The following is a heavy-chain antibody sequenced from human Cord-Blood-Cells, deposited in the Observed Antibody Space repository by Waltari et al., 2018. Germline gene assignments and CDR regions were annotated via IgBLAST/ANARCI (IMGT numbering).Heavy chain of an antibody. D-gene: IGHD4-4*01. CDR2: INHSGST. V-gene: IGHV4-34*01. Sequence: QVQLQQWGAGLLKPSETLSLTCAVYGGSFSGYYWSWIRQPPGKGLEWIGEINHSGSTNCNPSLKSRVTISVDTSKNQFSVRLSSVTAAGTAVYYCARGPSPPPGNYYSDYWGQGTLGTVAS. CDR1: GGSFSGYY. CDR3: ARGPSPPPGNYYSDY. J-gene: IGHJ4*02.